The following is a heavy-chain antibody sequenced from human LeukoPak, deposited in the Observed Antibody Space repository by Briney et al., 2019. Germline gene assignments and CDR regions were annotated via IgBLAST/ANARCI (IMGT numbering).Heavy chain of an antibody. J-gene: IGHJ6*03. CDR3: ARDQTAGYDPTLTYYYYMDV. V-gene: IGHV4-4*07. CDR1: GGSISSYY. CDR2: IYMSGST. Sequence: PSETLSLTCIVSGGSISSYYWSWIRQPAGKGLEWIGRIYMSGSTNYNSSLKSRVTISVDKSKNQLSLKLTSVTAADTAVYYCARDQTAGYDPTLTYYYYMDVWGKGTTVTVSS. D-gene: IGHD5-12*01.